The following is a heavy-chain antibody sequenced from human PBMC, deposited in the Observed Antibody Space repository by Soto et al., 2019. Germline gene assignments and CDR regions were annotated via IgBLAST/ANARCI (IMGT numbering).Heavy chain of an antibody. Sequence: GGSLRLSCTASGFTFGDYAMSWVRQAPGKGLEWVGFIRSKAYGGTTEYAASVKGRFTISRDDSKSIAYLQMNSLKTEDTAVYYCTRDRERWLLTTTVAGTDYYCMDFRGQRTTVTVFS. CDR2: IRSKAYGGTT. CDR1: GFTFGDYA. J-gene: IGHJ6*02. D-gene: IGHD6-19*01. V-gene: IGHV3-49*04. CDR3: TRDRERWLLTTTVAGTDYYCMDF.